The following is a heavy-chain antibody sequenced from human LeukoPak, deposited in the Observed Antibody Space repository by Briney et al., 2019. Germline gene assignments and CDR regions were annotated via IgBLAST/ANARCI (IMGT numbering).Heavy chain of an antibody. CDR2: ISAYNGNT. V-gene: IGHV1-18*01. D-gene: IGHD1-26*01. J-gene: IGHJ4*02. Sequence: ASVKVSCKASGYTFTSYDISWVRQAPGQGLEWMGWISAYNGNTNYAQKLQGRVTMTTDTSTSTAYMELRSLRSDDTAVYYCARDYGIRATGRLYYSDYWGQGTLVTVSS. CDR1: GYTFTSYD. CDR3: ARDYGIRATGRLYYSDY.